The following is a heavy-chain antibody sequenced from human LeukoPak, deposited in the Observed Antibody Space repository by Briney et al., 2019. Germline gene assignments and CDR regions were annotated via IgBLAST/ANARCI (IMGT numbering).Heavy chain of an antibody. D-gene: IGHD2-15*01. CDR3: AREVSGTGSHFDY. V-gene: IGHV3-21*01. CDR1: GFTFSSYA. Sequence: GGSLRLSCAASGFTFSSYAMHWVRQAPGKGLERVSSITSSSSYIYYADSVKGRFTISRDNAKNSLYLQMNSLRAEDTAVYYCAREVSGTGSHFDYWGQGTLVTVSS. J-gene: IGHJ4*02. CDR2: ITSSSSYI.